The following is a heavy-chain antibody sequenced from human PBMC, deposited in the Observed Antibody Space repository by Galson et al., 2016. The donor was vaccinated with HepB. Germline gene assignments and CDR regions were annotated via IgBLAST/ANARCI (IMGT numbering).Heavy chain of an antibody. CDR3: ARGRGVASVRGVIGLDY. CDR1: GGSFSGFY. Sequence: SETLSLTCGVYGGSFSGFYWSWIRQPPGKGLEWIGEINHSGNTNHNPSLKSRVTISVDTSKNQFSLKLSSVTAADTAVYYCARGRGVASVRGVIGLDYWGQGTLVTVSS. CDR2: INHSGNT. D-gene: IGHD3-10*02. V-gene: IGHV4-34*01. J-gene: IGHJ4*02.